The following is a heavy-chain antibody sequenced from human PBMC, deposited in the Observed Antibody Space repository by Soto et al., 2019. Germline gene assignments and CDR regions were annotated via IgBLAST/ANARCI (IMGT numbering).Heavy chain of an antibody. V-gene: IGHV3-30-3*01. CDR3: AVPVEMATITAFDY. CDR1: GFTFSSYA. J-gene: IGHJ4*02. Sequence: QVQLVESGGGVVQPGRSLRLSCAASGFTFSSYAMHWVRQAPGKGLEWVAVISYDGSNKYYADSVKGRFTISRDNSKNTLYLQMNSLRAEDTAVYYCAVPVEMATITAFDYWGQGTLVTVSS. CDR2: ISYDGSNK. D-gene: IGHD5-12*01.